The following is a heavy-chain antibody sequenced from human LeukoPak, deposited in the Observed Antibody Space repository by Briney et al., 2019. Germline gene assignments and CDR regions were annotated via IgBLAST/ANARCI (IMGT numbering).Heavy chain of an antibody. CDR2: ISSSSSYI. CDR3: ARSSSNWFDP. D-gene: IGHD3-10*01. CDR1: GFTFSSYS. Sequence: PGGSLKLSCAASGFTFSSYSMNWVRQAPGKGLEWVSSISSSSSYIYYADSVKGRFTISRDNAKNSLYLQMNSLRAEDTAVYYCARSSSNWFDPWGQGTLVTVSS. J-gene: IGHJ5*02. V-gene: IGHV3-21*01.